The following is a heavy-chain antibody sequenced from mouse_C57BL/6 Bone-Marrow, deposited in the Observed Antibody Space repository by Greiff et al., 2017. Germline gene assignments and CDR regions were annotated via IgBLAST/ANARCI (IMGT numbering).Heavy chain of an antibody. J-gene: IGHJ3*01. CDR1: GYTFTSYW. CDR2: IDPSDSYT. V-gene: IGHV1-59*01. Sequence: VQLQQPGAELVRPGTSVKLSCKASGYTFTSYWMHWVKQRPGQGLEWIGVIDPSDSYTNYNQKFKGKATLTVDTSSSTAYMQLSSLTSEDSAVYYCARSFITSFAYWGQGTLVTVSA. D-gene: IGHD1-1*01. CDR3: ARSFITSFAY.